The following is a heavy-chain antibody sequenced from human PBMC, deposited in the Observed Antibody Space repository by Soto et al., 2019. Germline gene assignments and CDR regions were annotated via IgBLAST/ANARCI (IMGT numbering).Heavy chain of an antibody. CDR1: RFTFKNYA. Sequence: EVQLLESGGGLARPGGSLRLSCTASRFTFKNYAMSWVRQAPGKGLEWVAAISGSGGGTYYADSVKGRFTISRDNSYNTLYLQMNTLRAEDTATYYCAKEPGMSVPNYFDFWGQGTLVTVSS. CDR3: AKEPGMSVPNYFDF. D-gene: IGHD1-26*01. J-gene: IGHJ4*02. CDR2: ISGSGGGT. V-gene: IGHV3-23*01.